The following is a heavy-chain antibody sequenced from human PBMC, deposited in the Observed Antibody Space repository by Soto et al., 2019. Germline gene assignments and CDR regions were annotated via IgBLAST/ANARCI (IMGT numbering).Heavy chain of an antibody. V-gene: IGHV3-74*01. CDR1: GFTFRTYW. CDR2: INSDGSDT. CDR3: ARDLPFEGIDY. J-gene: IGHJ4*02. Sequence: GGSLRLSCVASGFTFRTYWMHWVRQAPGKGPVWVSHINSDGSDTTYADSVKGRFTISRDNAKNTLYLQMNSLGAEDTAVYYCARDLPFEGIDYWGQGTLVTVSS. D-gene: IGHD6-13*01.